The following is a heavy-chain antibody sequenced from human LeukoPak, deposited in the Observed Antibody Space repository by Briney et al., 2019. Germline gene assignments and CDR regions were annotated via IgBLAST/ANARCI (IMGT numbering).Heavy chain of an antibody. J-gene: IGHJ3*02. Sequence: GGSLRLSCAASGFTFSSYWMHWVRQAPGKGLVWVSRINSDGSSTSYADSVKCRFTISRDNSKNTLYLQMNSLRAEDTAVYYCAKVVIVATPDAFDIWGQGTMVTVSS. V-gene: IGHV3-74*01. CDR2: INSDGSST. CDR3: AKVVIVATPDAFDI. D-gene: IGHD5-12*01. CDR1: GFTFSSYW.